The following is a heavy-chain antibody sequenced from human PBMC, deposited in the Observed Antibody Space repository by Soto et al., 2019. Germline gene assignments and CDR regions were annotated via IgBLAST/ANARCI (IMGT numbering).Heavy chain of an antibody. J-gene: IGHJ3*02. CDR2: IYYSGST. D-gene: IGHD6-6*01. Sequence: SETLSLTCTVSGGSISSSSYYWGWIRQPPGKGLEWIGSIYYSGSTYYNPSLKSRVTISVDTSKNQFSLKLSSVTAADTAVYYCARLEGSSYAFDIWGQGTMVTVSS. V-gene: IGHV4-39*01. CDR3: ARLEGSSYAFDI. CDR1: GGSISSSSYY.